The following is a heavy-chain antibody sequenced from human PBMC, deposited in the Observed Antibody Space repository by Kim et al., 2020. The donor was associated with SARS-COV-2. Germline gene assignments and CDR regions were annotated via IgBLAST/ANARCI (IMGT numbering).Heavy chain of an antibody. CDR1: GFTFSSYA. J-gene: IGHJ4*02. Sequence: GSLRLSCAASGFTFSSYAMHWVRQAPGKGLEWVAVISYDGSNKYYADSVKGRFTISRDNSKNTLYLQMNSLRAEDTAVYYCARDGDYCSGGSCYYTSPTFDYWGQGTLVTVSS. V-gene: IGHV3-30-3*01. CDR3: ARDGDYCSGGSCYYTSPTFDY. CDR2: ISYDGSNK. D-gene: IGHD2-15*01.